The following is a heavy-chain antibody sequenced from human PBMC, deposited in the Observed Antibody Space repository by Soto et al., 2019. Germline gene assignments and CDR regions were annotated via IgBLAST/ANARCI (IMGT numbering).Heavy chain of an antibody. CDR2: ISSSSSYI. CDR3: ARGYNPTRFDP. Sequence: EVQLVESGGGLVKPGGSLRLSCAASGFTFSSYSMNWVRQAPGKGLEWVSSISSSSSYIYYADSVKGRFTISRDNAKNSLYLKMNSLRAEDTAVYDFARGYNPTRFDPCGQETLVTVAS. D-gene: IGHD1-20*01. CDR1: GFTFSSYS. V-gene: IGHV3-21*01. J-gene: IGHJ5*02.